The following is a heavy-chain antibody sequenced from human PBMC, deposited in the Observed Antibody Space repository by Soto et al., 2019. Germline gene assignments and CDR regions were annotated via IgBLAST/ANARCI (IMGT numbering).Heavy chain of an antibody. V-gene: IGHV1-69*13. Sequence: RASVKVSCKASGGTFSSYAISWVRQAPGQGLEWMGGIIPIFGTANYAQKFQGRVTITADESTSTAYMELSSLRSEDTAVYYCASGSAGYYDSSGPWGQGNLVTVS. D-gene: IGHD3-22*01. CDR1: GGTFSSYA. J-gene: IGHJ4*02. CDR3: ASGSAGYYDSSGP. CDR2: IIPIFGTA.